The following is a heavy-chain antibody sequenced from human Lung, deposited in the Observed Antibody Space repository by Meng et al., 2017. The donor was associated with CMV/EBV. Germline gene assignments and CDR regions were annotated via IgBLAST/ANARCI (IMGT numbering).Heavy chain of an antibody. CDR1: GYTFTSYY. J-gene: IGHJ3*02. CDR3: AREGVIVGATHAFDI. D-gene: IGHD1-26*01. CDR2: INPSGGST. Sequence: ASXXVSXKASGYTFTSYYMHWVRQAPGQGLEWMGIINPSGGSTSYAQKFQGRVTMTRDTSTSTVYMELSSLRSEDTAVYYCAREGVIVGATHAFDIWGQGXMVTGS. V-gene: IGHV1-46*01.